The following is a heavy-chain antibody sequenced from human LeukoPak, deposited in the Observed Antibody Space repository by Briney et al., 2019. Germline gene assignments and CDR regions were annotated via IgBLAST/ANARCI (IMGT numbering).Heavy chain of an antibody. D-gene: IGHD1-26*01. CDR3: ARVAGSIDY. J-gene: IGHJ4*02. V-gene: IGHV1-8*01. Sequence: GASVKVSCKASGYTFTNYDINWVRQATGQGLEWMGWMSTNSGNTGYAQKFQGRLTMTRDTSITTVYMELSSLRSDDTAVYYCARVAGSIDYWGQGTLVTVSS. CDR1: GYTFTNYD. CDR2: MSTNSGNT.